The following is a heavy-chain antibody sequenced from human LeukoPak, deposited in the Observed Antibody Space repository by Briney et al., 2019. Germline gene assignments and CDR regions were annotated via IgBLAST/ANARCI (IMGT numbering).Heavy chain of an antibody. V-gene: IGHV1-18*01. CDR3: ARYYYGSGRYYYYMDV. CDR2: ISAYNGNT. Sequence: ASVKVSCKASGYTFTSYGISWVRQAPGQGREWMGWISAYNGNTNYAQKLQGRVTMTTDTSTSTAYMELRSLRSDDTAVYYCARYYYGSGRYYYYMDVWGKGTTVTVSS. J-gene: IGHJ6*03. CDR1: GYTFTSYG. D-gene: IGHD3-10*01.